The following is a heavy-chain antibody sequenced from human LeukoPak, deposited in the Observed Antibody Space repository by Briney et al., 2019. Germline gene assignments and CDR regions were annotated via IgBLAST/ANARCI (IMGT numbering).Heavy chain of an antibody. CDR1: GGSISSYY. V-gene: IGHV4-4*07. CDR3: AREGDSGGPGYFDY. D-gene: IGHD3-22*01. Sequence: PSETLSLTCTVSGGSISSYYWSWIRQPAGKGLEWIGRIYTSGSTNYNPSLKSRVIISEDTSKNQFSLKLSSVTAADTAVYYCAREGDSGGPGYFDYWGPGTLVTVSS. CDR2: IYTSGST. J-gene: IGHJ4*02.